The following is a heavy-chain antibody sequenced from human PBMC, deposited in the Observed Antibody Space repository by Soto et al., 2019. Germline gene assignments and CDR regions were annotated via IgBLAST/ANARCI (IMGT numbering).Heavy chain of an antibody. CDR2: IYWDDDK. D-gene: IGHD3-10*01. CDR3: AHRGPLEVRGVSGCYFDY. J-gene: IGHJ4*02. Sequence: QITLKESGPTLVKPTQTLTLTCTFSGFSLSTSGVGVGWIRQPPGKALEWLALIYWDDDKRYSPSLKSRLTITKDTSKNQVVLTMTTMDPVDTATYYCAHRGPLEVRGVSGCYFDYWGQGTLVTVSS. CDR1: GFSLSTSGVG. V-gene: IGHV2-5*02.